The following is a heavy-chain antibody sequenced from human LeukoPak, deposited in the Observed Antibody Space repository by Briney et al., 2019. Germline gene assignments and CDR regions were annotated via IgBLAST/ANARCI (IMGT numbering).Heavy chain of an antibody. CDR1: GGSFSGYY. D-gene: IGHD3-22*01. CDR3: ARVGDYDSSGYYGWFDP. J-gene: IGHJ5*02. CDR2: IKHSGST. Sequence: SETLSLTCAVYGGSFSGYYWSWIRQPPGKGLEWIGEIKHSGSTNYNPSLKSRVTISVDTSKNRFSLKLSSVTAADTAVYYCARVGDYDSSGYYGWFDPWGQGTLVTVSS. V-gene: IGHV4-34*01.